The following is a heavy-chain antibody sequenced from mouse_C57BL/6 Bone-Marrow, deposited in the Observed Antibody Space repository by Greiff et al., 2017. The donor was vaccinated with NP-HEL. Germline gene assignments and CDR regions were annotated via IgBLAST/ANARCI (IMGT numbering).Heavy chain of an antibody. CDR3: ARRNLYDRGDIDG. CDR2: INPNDGTT. J-gene: IGHJ4*01. V-gene: IGHV1-39*01. Sequence: EVQVVESGPELVKPGASVKISCKASGYSFTDYNMNWVKQSNGKSLEWIGVINPNDGTTSYNQKFKGKATLTVDQSSSTAYMQLNSLTSDDSAVYDDARRNLYDRGDIDGWGQGTTVTVA. CDR1: GYSFTDYN. D-gene: IGHD2-14*01.